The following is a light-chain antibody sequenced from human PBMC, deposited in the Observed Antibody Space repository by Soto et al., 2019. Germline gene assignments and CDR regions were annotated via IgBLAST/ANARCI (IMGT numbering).Light chain of an antibody. J-gene: IGKJ3*01. Sequence: EIVMTQSPATLSVSPGERATLSCRASQSVSSNLAWYQQKPGQAPRLLIYGASTRATGIPARFSGSRSGTAFTLTISSLQSEDFAVYYCQQYNNWPPFTFGPGTKVDIK. CDR2: GAS. V-gene: IGKV3-15*01. CDR3: QQYNNWPPFT. CDR1: QSVSSN.